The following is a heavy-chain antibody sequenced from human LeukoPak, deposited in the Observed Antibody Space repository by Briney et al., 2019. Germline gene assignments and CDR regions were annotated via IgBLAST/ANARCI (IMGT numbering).Heavy chain of an antibody. J-gene: IGHJ4*02. CDR3: AREGAGTEFYYFDY. D-gene: IGHD6-19*01. V-gene: IGHV3-11*04. CDR2: ISNNGYST. CDR1: GFNLSDYY. Sequence: GGSLRLSCAASGFNLSDYYMTWIRQAPGKGLEWLSYISNNGYSTYYRDSVKGRFTISRDNAKNSLYLQMNSLRAEDTAVYYCAREGAGTEFYYFDYWGQGTLVTVSS.